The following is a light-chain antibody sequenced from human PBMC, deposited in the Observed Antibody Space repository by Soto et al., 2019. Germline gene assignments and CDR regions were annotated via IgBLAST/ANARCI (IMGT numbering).Light chain of an antibody. Sequence: QSVLTQPPSVSAAPGQRVTISCTGSSSNIGAGYDVHWYQQLPGTAPKLLVSGDTNRPSGVPDRFSGSKSGTSASLAITGLRAEDEADYYCQSFDSSLSGWVFGGGTKLT. CDR3: QSFDSSLSGWV. CDR1: SSNIGAGYD. J-gene: IGLJ3*02. V-gene: IGLV1-40*01. CDR2: GDT.